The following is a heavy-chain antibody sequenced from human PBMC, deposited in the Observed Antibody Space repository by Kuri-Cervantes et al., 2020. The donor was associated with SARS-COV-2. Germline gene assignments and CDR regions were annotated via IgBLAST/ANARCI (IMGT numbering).Heavy chain of an antibody. D-gene: IGHD2-21*02. CDR1: GFMFMNYD. CDR2: ICGSGTGT. V-gene: IGHV3-23*02. Sequence: GESLKISCKGSGFMFMNYDMGWVRQAPGRGLEWVSIICGSGTGTYFGGCVKGRFTMSRDNYKNTVFLQLNSLTADDTAVYYCAKSLAYCGRGCYWAFDYWGQGALVTVSS. J-gene: IGHJ4*02. CDR3: AKSLAYCGRGCYWAFDY.